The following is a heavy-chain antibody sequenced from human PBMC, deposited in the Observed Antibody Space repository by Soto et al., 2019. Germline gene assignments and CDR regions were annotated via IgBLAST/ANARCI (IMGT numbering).Heavy chain of an antibody. V-gene: IGHV4-39*01. D-gene: IGHD3-22*01. Sequence: SETLSLTCAVYGGSFSCYYWGWIRQPPGKGLEWIGSIYYSGSTYYNPSLKSRVTISVDTSKNQFSLKLSSVTAADTAVYYCAGDSSGFRIEYFQHWGQGTLVTVSS. CDR3: AGDSSGFRIEYFQH. CDR2: IYYSGST. J-gene: IGHJ1*01. CDR1: GGSFSCYY.